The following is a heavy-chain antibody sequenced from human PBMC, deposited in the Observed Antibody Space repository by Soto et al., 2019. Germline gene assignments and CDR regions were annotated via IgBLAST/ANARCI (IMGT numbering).Heavy chain of an antibody. CDR2: ISYDGSNK. CDR1: GFTFSSYA. J-gene: IGHJ6*02. CDR3: ARVSRPWEITTPHYYYGMDV. D-gene: IGHD1-26*01. Sequence: PGRSRRRSWAASGFTFSSYAMHWGRQAPGKGLGWVAVISYDGSNKYYADSVKGRFTISRDNSKNTLYLQMNSLRAEDTAVYYCARVSRPWEITTPHYYYGMDVWGQGTTVTVSS. V-gene: IGHV3-30-3*01.